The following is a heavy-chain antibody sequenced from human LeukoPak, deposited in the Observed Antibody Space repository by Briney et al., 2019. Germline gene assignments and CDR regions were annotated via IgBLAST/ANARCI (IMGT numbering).Heavy chain of an antibody. CDR3: AKDRDYCGGDCYPDAFDI. V-gene: IGHV3-23*01. D-gene: IGHD2-21*01. CDR2: ISGSGGST. J-gene: IGHJ3*02. CDR1: GFTFSSYA. Sequence: GGSLRLSCAASGFTFSSYATSWVRPAPGKGLEGVSGISGSGGSTYYADSVKGRFTISRDNSKNTLYLQMNSLRAEDTAVYYCAKDRDYCGGDCYPDAFDIWGQGTMVTVSS.